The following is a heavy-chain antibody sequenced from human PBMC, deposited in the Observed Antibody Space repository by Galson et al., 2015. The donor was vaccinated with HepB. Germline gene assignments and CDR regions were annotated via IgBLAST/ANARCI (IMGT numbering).Heavy chain of an antibody. Sequence: SLRLSCAASGFTVSSNYMSWVRQAPGKGLEWVSVIYSGGSTYYADSVKGRFTISRDNSKNTLYLQMNSLRAEDTAVYYCARDLAVTTEGVWGKGTTVTVSS. CDR2: IYSGGST. CDR1: GFTVSSNY. CDR3: ARDLAVTTEGV. J-gene: IGHJ6*04. V-gene: IGHV3-53*01. D-gene: IGHD4-11*01.